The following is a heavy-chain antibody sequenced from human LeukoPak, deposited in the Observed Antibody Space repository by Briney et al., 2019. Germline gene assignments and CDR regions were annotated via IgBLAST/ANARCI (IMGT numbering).Heavy chain of an antibody. CDR1: GGTFSSYA. CDR3: ARGVGTYSNYFDY. D-gene: IGHD1-26*01. J-gene: IGHJ4*02. CDR2: MNPNSGNT. Sequence: ASVKVSCKASGGTFSSYAINWVRQATGQGLEWMGWMNPNSGNTGYAQKFQGRVTITSNNSISTAYMELSSLRSEDTAVYYCARGVGTYSNYFDYWGQGTLVTVSS. V-gene: IGHV1-8*03.